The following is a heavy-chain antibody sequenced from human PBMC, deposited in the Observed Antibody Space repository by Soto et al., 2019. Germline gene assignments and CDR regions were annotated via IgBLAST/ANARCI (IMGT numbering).Heavy chain of an antibody. V-gene: IGHV4-39*01. D-gene: IGHD3-9*01. CDR1: GGSISSSSYY. CDR3: AATRGYFDWLFDY. J-gene: IGHJ4*02. CDR2: IYYSGST. Sequence: SETLSLTCTVSGGSISSSSYYWGWIRQPPGKGLEWIGSIYYSGSTYYNPSLKSRVTISVDTSKNQFSLKLSSVTAADTAVYYCAATRGYFDWLFDYWGQGTLVTVSS.